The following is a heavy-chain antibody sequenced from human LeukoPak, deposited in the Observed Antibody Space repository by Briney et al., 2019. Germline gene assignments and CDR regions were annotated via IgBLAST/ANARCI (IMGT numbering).Heavy chain of an antibody. V-gene: IGHV4-59*08. Sequence: PSETLSLTCTVSGGSISSYYWSWIRQPPGKGLEWIGYIYYSGSTNYNPSLKSRVTISVDTSKNQFSLKLSSVTAADTAVYYGARLQDYYGSGSRFFDYWGQGTLVTVSS. CDR2: IYYSGST. D-gene: IGHD3-10*01. J-gene: IGHJ4*02. CDR3: ARLQDYYGSGSRFFDY. CDR1: GGSISSYY.